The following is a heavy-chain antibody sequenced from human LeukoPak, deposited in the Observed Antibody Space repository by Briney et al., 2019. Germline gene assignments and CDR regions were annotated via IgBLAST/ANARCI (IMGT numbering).Heavy chain of an antibody. V-gene: IGHV4-4*07. CDR3: AREDIVVVPAAIRNWFDP. CDR1: GGSISSYY. J-gene: IGHJ5*02. CDR2: IYTSGST. Sequence: SETLSLTCTVSGGSISSYYWSWIRQPAGKGLEGVGRIYTSGSTNYNPSLKSRVTMSVDTSKNQFSLKLSSVTAADTAVYYCAREDIVVVPAAIRNWFDPWGQGTLVTVSS. D-gene: IGHD2-2*02.